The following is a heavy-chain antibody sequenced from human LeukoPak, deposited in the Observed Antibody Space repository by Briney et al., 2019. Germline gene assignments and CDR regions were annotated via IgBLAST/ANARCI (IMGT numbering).Heavy chain of an antibody. CDR2: INWNGGST. Sequence: GGSPRLSCAASGFTFDDYGMSWVRQAPGRGLEWVSGINWNGGSTGYADSVTGRITISRDNAKNSLYLQMNSLRAEDTALYYCAREDYYGSGSYYTEIDYWGQGTPVTVSS. D-gene: IGHD3-10*01. V-gene: IGHV3-20*04. CDR1: GFTFDDYG. CDR3: AREDYYGSGSYYTEIDY. J-gene: IGHJ4*02.